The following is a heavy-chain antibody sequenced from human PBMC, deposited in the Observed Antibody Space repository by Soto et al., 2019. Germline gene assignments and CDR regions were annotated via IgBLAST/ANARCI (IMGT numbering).Heavy chain of an antibody. Sequence: PGESLKISCKISGYRFSSFWIAWVRQKPGKGLEWMGRIDPSDSYTNYSPSFQGHVTISADKSISTAYLQWSSLKASDTAMYYCARHVVGAGGWVQDPLWGQGTLVIVSS. CDR3: ARHVVGAGGWVQDPL. CDR2: IDPSDSYT. D-gene: IGHD2-15*01. CDR1: GYRFSSFW. V-gene: IGHV5-10-1*01. J-gene: IGHJ4*02.